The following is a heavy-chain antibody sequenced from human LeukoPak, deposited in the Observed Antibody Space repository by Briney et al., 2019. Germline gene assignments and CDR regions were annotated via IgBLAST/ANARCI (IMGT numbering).Heavy chain of an antibody. CDR3: ATHCSGAACFDY. Sequence: ASVKVSCKASGYTFIDYSIHWVRQAPGQGLAWMGEINPNNGDTNFAPEFQGRVTMTRDTSITTAFMELSSLRYADTAIYYCATHCSGAACFDYWGQGTLVTVSS. J-gene: IGHJ4*02. CDR1: GYTFIDYS. D-gene: IGHD2-15*01. CDR2: INPNNGDT. V-gene: IGHV1-2*02.